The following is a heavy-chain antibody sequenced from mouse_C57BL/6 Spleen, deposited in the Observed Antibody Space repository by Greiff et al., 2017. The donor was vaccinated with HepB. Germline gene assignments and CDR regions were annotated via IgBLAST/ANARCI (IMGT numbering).Heavy chain of an antibody. CDR1: GYTFTSYW. V-gene: IGHV1-61*01. J-gene: IGHJ2*01. CDR3: ARGGDYYYVEAYSFDY. CDR2: IYPSDSET. Sequence: QVQLQQPGAELVRPGSSVKLSCKASGYTFTSYWMDWVKQRPGQGLEWIGNIYPSDSETHYNQKFKDKATLTVDKSSSTAYMQLSSLTSEDSAVYYCARGGDYYYVEAYSFDYWGQGTPLTVSS. D-gene: IGHD2-4*01.